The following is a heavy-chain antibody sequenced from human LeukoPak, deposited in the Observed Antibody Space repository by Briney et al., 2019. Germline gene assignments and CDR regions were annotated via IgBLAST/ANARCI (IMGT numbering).Heavy chain of an antibody. D-gene: IGHD3-22*01. CDR3: ASTYDSSGYYYVY. Sequence: SETLSLTCTVSGGSISSSTYYWGWIRQPPGKGLEWIGSINHSGSTYYNTSLKSRVTISVDTSKNQFSLKLSSVTAADTAVYYCASTYDSSGYYYVYWGQGTLVTVSS. J-gene: IGHJ4*02. V-gene: IGHV4-39*07. CDR1: GGSISSSTYY. CDR2: INHSGST.